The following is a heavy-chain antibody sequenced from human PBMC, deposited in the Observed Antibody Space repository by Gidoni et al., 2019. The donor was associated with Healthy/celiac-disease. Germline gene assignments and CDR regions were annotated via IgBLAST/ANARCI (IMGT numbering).Heavy chain of an antibody. CDR3: GPMVSGVVVTVI. CDR1: GGTFIRNS. CDR2: VSPIFGTA. D-gene: IGHD2-21*02. Sequence: QLRLVQSGAERTKPDSSVRVSCKASGGTFIRNSIRRVRQAPGQGREWMGGVSPIFGTANYAQKFQGRVTINADKSTSTAYMELSSLRSEDTDVYDSGPMVSGVVVTVIWGQGTMVTVSS. V-gene: IGHV1-69*06. J-gene: IGHJ3*02.